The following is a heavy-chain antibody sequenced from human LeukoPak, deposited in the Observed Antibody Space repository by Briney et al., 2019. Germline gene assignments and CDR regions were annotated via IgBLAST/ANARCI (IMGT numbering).Heavy chain of an antibody. V-gene: IGHV1-8*01. D-gene: IGHD6-13*01. CDR3: ARVMSIAAAGSNWFDP. Sequence: ASVKVSCKASGYTFTSYDINWVRQATGQGLEWMGWMNPNSGNTGYAQKFQGRVTVTRNTSISTAYMELSSLRSEDTAVYYCARVMSIAAAGSNWFDPWGQGTLVTVSS. CDR1: GYTFTSYD. CDR2: MNPNSGNT. J-gene: IGHJ5*02.